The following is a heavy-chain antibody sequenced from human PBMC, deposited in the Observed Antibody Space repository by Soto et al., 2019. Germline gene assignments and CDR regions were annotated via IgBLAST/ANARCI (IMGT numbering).Heavy chain of an antibody. CDR1: GGTFSSYA. J-gene: IGHJ6*02. Sequence: SVKVSCKASGGTFSSYAISWVRQAPGQGLEWMGGIIPIFGTANYAQKFQGRVTITADESTSTAYMELSSLRSEDTAVYYCARHLRITLVRGTERGYCYYGMDVWGQGTTVTVSS. V-gene: IGHV1-69*13. CDR2: IIPIFGTA. D-gene: IGHD3-10*01. CDR3: ARHLRITLVRGTERGYCYYGMDV.